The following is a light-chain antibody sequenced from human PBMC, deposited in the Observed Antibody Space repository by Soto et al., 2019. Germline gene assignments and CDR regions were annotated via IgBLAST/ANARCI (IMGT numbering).Light chain of an antibody. CDR2: WAS. J-gene: IGKJ1*01. Sequence: DIVMTQSPDSLAVSLGERATINCRSSQSVLYSSNNKNYLAWYQQKPGQPPKLLIYWASTRKSGVPDRFSGSGSGTDFTLTISSLQAEDVAVYYCQQYYSTPWTFGQGTKVESK. CDR3: QQYYSTPWT. CDR1: QSVLYSSNNKNY. V-gene: IGKV4-1*01.